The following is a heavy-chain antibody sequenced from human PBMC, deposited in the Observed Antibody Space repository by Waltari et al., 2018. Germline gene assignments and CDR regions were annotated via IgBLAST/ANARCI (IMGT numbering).Heavy chain of an antibody. D-gene: IGHD2-2*01. V-gene: IGHV3-15*01. CDR2: SKRSSDGGAA. Sequence: EVQLVESGGGLVKPGGSLRLSCAASGFNFFDTWMTWVRQAPGKGREGVGCSKRSSDGGAAEYAAPVNGRFIISRDDSSSKLYLQMNSLKSEDTAVYYCITDPANAYVRWFDPWGQGTLVTVSS. CDR3: ITDPANAYVRWFDP. CDR1: GFNFFDTW. J-gene: IGHJ5*02.